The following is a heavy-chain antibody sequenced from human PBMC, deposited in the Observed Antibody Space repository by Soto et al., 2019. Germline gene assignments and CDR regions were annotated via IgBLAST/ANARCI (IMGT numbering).Heavy chain of an antibody. V-gene: IGHV3-30-3*01. CDR3: ASPGP. CDR2: ISSDGITQ. CDR1: GFTFSKYA. D-gene: IGHD7-27*01. Sequence: QVQVVESGGGVVQAGTSLRLSCATSGFTFSKYAMHWVRQAPGKGLEWLAVISSDGITQYYTDSVKGRFTISRDNSKNTLFLEMSSLRSEDTALYHCASPGPWGQGTLVTVSS. J-gene: IGHJ5*02.